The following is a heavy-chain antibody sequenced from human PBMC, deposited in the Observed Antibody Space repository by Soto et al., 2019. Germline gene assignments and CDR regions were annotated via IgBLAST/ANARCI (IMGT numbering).Heavy chain of an antibody. CDR2: INSDGRST. D-gene: IGHD2-2*01. J-gene: IGHJ4*02. Sequence: EVQLVESGGGLIQPGGSLRLSCAASGFSFSNYWMNWVRQAPGKGLVWVSRINSDGRSTTYADSVKGRFTISRDNAKNTLYLQMNSLRAEDAAVYYCVRGTRDWDGVDYWGQGSLVTVSS. CDR1: GFSFSNYW. CDR3: VRGTRDWDGVDY. V-gene: IGHV3-74*01.